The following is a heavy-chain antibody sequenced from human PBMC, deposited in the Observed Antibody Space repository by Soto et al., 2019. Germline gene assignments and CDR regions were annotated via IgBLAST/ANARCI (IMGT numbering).Heavy chain of an antibody. J-gene: IGHJ6*03. CDR1: GYTFTSYG. CDR3: AGDPKYNWNYGPPDYYYYMDV. D-gene: IGHD1-7*01. CDR2: ISAYNGNT. V-gene: IGHV1-18*01. Sequence: ASVNVSCKASGYTFTSYGSSWVRQAPGQGLERMGWISAYNGNTNYAQKLQGRVTMTTDTSTSTAYMELRSLRSDDTAVYYCAGDPKYNWNYGPPDYYYYMDVWGKGTTVTVSS.